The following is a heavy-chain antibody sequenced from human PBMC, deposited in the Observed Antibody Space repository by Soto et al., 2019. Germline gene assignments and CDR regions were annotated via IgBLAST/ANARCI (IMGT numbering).Heavy chain of an antibody. V-gene: IGHV3-21*06. Sequence: GGSLRLSCAASGFTFTRYSMNWVRQAPGKGLEWVSSISSTTNYIYYGDSMKGRFTISRDNAKNSLYLEMNRLRAEDSAVYYCARESEDLTSNFDYWGQGTLVTVSS. CDR1: GFTFTRYS. CDR3: ARESEDLTSNFDY. CDR2: ISSTTNYI. J-gene: IGHJ4*02.